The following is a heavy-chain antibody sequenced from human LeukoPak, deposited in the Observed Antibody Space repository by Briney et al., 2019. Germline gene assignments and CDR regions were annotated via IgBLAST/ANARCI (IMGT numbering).Heavy chain of an antibody. Sequence: GGSLRLSCAASGFTFSSYAMSWDRQAPGRGLEWVSAISGSGGSTYYADSVKGRFTISRDNSKNTLYLQMNSLRAEDTAVYYCAKGRRSTTMVRGVIAHFDYWGQGTLVTVSS. CDR1: GFTFSSYA. V-gene: IGHV3-23*01. CDR2: ISGSGGST. D-gene: IGHD3-10*01. J-gene: IGHJ4*02. CDR3: AKGRRSTTMVRGVIAHFDY.